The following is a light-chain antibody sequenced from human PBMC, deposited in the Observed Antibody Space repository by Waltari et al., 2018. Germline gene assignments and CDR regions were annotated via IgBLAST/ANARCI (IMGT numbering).Light chain of an antibody. CDR2: HDP. J-gene: IGLJ2*01. CDR1: RLGDKY. V-gene: IGLV3-1*01. CDR3: QTWDTNTVI. Sequence: SYELTQPPSVSVSPGQTATITCSGDRLGDKYACWYQQKPGQPPLLVIYHDPKRPSGIPERFAGSNAGNTATLTISGTQAMDEADYYCQTWDTNTVIFGGGTKLTVL.